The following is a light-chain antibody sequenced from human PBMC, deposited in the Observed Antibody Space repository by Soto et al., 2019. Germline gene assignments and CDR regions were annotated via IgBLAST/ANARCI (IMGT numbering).Light chain of an antibody. J-gene: IGKJ4*01. CDR3: LQYNSFPLT. CDR1: QSISSW. CDR2: KAS. Sequence: DIQMTQSPSTLSASVEDRVTITCRASQSISSWLAWYQQKPGKAPKLLIYKASSLESGVPSRFSGSGSGTEFTLTISSLQPDDFATYYCLQYNSFPLTFGGGTKVEIK. V-gene: IGKV1-5*03.